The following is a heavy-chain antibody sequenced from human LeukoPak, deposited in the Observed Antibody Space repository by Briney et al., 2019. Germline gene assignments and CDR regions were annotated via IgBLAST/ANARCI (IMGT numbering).Heavy chain of an antibody. D-gene: IGHD5-18*01. V-gene: IGHV4-34*01. CDR3: ASGSGGVDTAMLNWFDP. Sequence: SETLSLTCAVYAGTFSGYYWGWLPQPQGKGLKGILKINHSGSTNYNPSLKSRVTISVDTSKNQFSLKLSSVTAADTAVYYCASGSGGVDTAMLNWFDPWGQGTLVTVSS. CDR1: AGTFSGYY. J-gene: IGHJ5*02. CDR2: INHSGST.